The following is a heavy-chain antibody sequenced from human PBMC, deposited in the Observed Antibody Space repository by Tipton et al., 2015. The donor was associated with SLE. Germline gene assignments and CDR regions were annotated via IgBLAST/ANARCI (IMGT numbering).Heavy chain of an antibody. V-gene: IGHV1-18*01. CDR1: GYTFTSYG. CDR3: ALRSKLELGGAFDI. J-gene: IGHJ3*02. Sequence: QLVQSGAEVKKPGESLRIPCKASGYTFTSYGISWVRQAPGQGLEWMGWINAYNGNTNYAQKLQGRVTMTTDTSTSTAYMELRSLRSDDTAVYYCALRSKLELGGAFDIWGQGTMVTVSS. D-gene: IGHD1-7*01. CDR2: INAYNGNT.